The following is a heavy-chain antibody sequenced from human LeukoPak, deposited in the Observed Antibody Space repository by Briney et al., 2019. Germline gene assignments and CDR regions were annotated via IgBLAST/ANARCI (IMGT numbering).Heavy chain of an antibody. CDR3: ATSESGRSWDWFAP. CDR2: LTQFFRRT. D-gene: IGHD3-10*01. Sequence: SVKVSCKASGGSFRTYPISWVRQAPGQGLEWMGGLTQFFRRTNYTQKFQGRLTTTTDESSSTAYMELSDLRSDDTAIYYCATSESGRSWDWFAPWGQGTLVTVSS. CDR1: GGSFRTYP. J-gene: IGHJ5*02. V-gene: IGHV1-69*05.